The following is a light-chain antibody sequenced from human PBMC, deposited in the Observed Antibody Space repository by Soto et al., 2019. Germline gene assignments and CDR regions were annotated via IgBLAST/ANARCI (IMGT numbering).Light chain of an antibody. V-gene: IGKV3-11*01. CDR3: QQRSNWPWT. Sequence: EIVLTQSPATLSFSPWERATLSSRASQRISGYVAWYQQRPGQAPRLLIYDASNRATGIPVRFSGSGSGTDYTLTVTNLESEDFAVYYCQQRSNWPWTFGQGTKVDI. J-gene: IGKJ1*01. CDR1: QRISGY. CDR2: DAS.